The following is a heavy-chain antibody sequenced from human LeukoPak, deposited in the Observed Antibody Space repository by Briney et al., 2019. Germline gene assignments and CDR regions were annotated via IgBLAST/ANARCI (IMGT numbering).Heavy chain of an antibody. Sequence: ASVKVSCKASGGTFSTYAISWVGQAPGQGLEWMGWINPNSGGTNYAQKFQGRVTMTRDTSISTAYMELSRLRSDDTAVYYCAREDYYDSSGYYWYWFDPWGQGTLVTVSS. D-gene: IGHD3-22*01. CDR3: AREDYYDSSGYYWYWFDP. V-gene: IGHV1-2*02. CDR1: GGTFSTYA. CDR2: INPNSGGT. J-gene: IGHJ5*02.